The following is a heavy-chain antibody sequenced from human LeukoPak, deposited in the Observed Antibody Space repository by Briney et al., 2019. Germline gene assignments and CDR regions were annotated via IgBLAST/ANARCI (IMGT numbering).Heavy chain of an antibody. V-gene: IGHV5-10-1*01. CDR3: ARHQGFGESASIY. Sequence: GESLKISCKGSGYSFTSYWISWVRQMPGKGLEWMGRIDPSDSYTRYSPSFQGHVTISVDKSMSTAYLQWSSLKASDTAMYYCARHQGFGESASIYWGQGTLVTVSS. D-gene: IGHD3-10*01. CDR1: GYSFTSYW. J-gene: IGHJ4*02. CDR2: IDPSDSYT.